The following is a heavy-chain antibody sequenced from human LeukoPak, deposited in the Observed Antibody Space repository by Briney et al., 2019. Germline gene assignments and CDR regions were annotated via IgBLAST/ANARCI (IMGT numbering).Heavy chain of an antibody. D-gene: IGHD6-19*01. CDR1: GGSFSGYY. Sequence: PSETLSLTCAVYGGSFSGYYWSWIRQPPGKGLEWIGEINHSGSTNYNPSLKSRVTISVDTSKNQFSLKLSSVTAADTAVYYCARAPGIAVAGTTGGSDYWGQGTLVTVSS. V-gene: IGHV4-34*01. CDR2: INHSGST. J-gene: IGHJ4*02. CDR3: ARAPGIAVAGTTGGSDY.